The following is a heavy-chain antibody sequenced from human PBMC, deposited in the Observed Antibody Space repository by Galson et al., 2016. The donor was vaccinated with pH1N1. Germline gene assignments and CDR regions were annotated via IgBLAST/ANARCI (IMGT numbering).Heavy chain of an antibody. J-gene: IGHJ4*02. CDR1: GFTFTSYA. D-gene: IGHD5-12*01. Sequence: SLRLSCAASGFTFTSYAMHWVRQAPGKGLEWVAVILYDGTNEYYADSVKGRSTISRDKTQSTVYLQMNSLRTEDTAVYYWARDSEYSGHEGFHWAQGTLVIVSS. CDR3: ARDSEYSGHEGFH. V-gene: IGHV3-30*04. CDR2: ILYDGTNE.